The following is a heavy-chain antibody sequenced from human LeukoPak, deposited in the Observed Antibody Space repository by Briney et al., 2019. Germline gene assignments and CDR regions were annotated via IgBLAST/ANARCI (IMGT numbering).Heavy chain of an antibody. CDR1: GFSFSDYY. Sequence: GGSLRLSCAASGFSFSDYYMGWVRQAPGKGLEWISYISTGGTTTYYADSVKGRFTISRDNARNSLYLQMNSLRAEDTAVYYCARDILYGSGSYFYNWFDPWGQGTLVTVSS. V-gene: IGHV3-11*04. CDR2: ISTGGTTT. D-gene: IGHD3-10*01. CDR3: ARDILYGSGSYFYNWFDP. J-gene: IGHJ5*02.